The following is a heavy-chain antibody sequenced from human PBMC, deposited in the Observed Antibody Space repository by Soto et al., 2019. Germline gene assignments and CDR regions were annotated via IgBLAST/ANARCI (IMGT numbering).Heavy chain of an antibody. D-gene: IGHD7-27*01. CDR2: IWYDGSNT. V-gene: IGHV3-33*01. CDR3: VRDLLGSGGHFDY. Sequence: PGESLRLSCAASGFTFSTFGIHWVRQAPGKVLGWVAHIWYDGSNTYYGDSVKGRFTISRGNSTKTLYLQMNSLRAEDSAVYHCVRDLLGSGGHFDYWGQGTPVTVSS. CDR1: GFTFSTFG. J-gene: IGHJ4*02.